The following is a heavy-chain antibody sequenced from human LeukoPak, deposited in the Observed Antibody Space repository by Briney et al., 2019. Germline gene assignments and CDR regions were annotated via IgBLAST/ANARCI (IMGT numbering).Heavy chain of an antibody. CDR1: GFTFGDYA. CDR2: IRSKAYGGTT. CDR3: TGRFLEWLLYSDY. Sequence: PGRSLRLSCTASGFTFGDYAMSWVRQAPGKGLEWVGFIRSKAYGGTTEYAASVKVRFTISRDDSKSIAYLQMNSLKTEDTAVYYCTGRFLEWLLYSDYWGQGTLVTVSS. D-gene: IGHD3-3*01. V-gene: IGHV3-49*04. J-gene: IGHJ4*02.